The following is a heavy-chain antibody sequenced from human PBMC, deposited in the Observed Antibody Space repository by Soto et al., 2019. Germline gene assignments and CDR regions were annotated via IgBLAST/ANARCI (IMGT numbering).Heavy chain of an antibody. CDR1: GGTFSNHA. CDR3: ARGDEFDYYYDVDV. D-gene: IGHD3-3*01. Sequence: SVKVSCKASGGTFSNHAISWVRQAPGQGLEWMGGITPVFGTANYSQKFQGRVTIIADTLTTTAYMELRSLTSEDTAVYYCARGDEFDYYYDVDVWGQGTMATVSS. V-gene: IGHV1-69*06. CDR2: ITPVFGTA. J-gene: IGHJ4*02.